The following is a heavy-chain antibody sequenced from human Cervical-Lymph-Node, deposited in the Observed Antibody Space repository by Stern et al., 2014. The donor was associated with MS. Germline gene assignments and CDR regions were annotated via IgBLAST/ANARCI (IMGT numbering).Heavy chain of an antibody. J-gene: IGHJ5*02. D-gene: IGHD3-10*01. V-gene: IGHV1-69*06. CDR2: IIPFVGTGTV. Sequence: VQLVESGADVKKPGSSVRVSCKASGGISWLRQAPGQGLEWMGGIIPFVGTGTVNYAQNFQGRLTIIADTSTKPTYMELSSLRFDDTAVYYCARGAGDNWFDPWGQGTLVSVSS. CDR3: ARGAGDNWFDP. CDR1: GG.